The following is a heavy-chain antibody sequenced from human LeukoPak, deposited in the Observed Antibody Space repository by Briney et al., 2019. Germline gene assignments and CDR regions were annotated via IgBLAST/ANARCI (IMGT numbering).Heavy chain of an antibody. D-gene: IGHD5-12*01. Sequence: SEALSLTCTVSRYSISLGYYWGWFRQPPGKGLEWIGSIYHSGGTDYNPSLKNRVTMSVDTSKNQFSLKLSSVTAADTAVYYCARDLGGGYEAFFDYWGQGTLVTVSS. J-gene: IGHJ4*02. CDR1: RYSISLGYY. CDR3: ARDLGGGYEAFFDY. V-gene: IGHV4-38-2*02. CDR2: IYHSGGT.